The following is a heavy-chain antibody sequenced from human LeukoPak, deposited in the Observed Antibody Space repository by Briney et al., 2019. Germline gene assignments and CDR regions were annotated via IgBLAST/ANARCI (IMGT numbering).Heavy chain of an antibody. CDR2: IYTSGST. D-gene: IGHD3-9*01. Sequence: SETLSLTCTVSGGSISSYYWSWIRQAAGKGLEWIGRIYTSGSTNYNPSLKGRVTMSVDTSKNQFSLKLSSVTAADTAVYYCAREGSLRYFDWLSPDNWFDPWGQGTLVTVSS. CDR3: AREGSLRYFDWLSPDNWFDP. J-gene: IGHJ5*02. V-gene: IGHV4-4*07. CDR1: GGSISSYY.